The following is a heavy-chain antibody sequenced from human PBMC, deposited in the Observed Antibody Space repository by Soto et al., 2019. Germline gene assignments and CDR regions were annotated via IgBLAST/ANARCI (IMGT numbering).Heavy chain of an antibody. CDR2: IRSSSSTI. V-gene: IGHV3-48*01. J-gene: IGHJ6*01. Sequence: GGSLRLSCAASGVTLSSYSMNWVRQAPGKGLEWVSYIRSSSSTIYYADSVKGRFTISRDNAKNSLYLQMNSLRAEDTALYYCARDPYRSGWLTAHYYYYYGMDVWGQGTTVTVSS. D-gene: IGHD6-19*01. CDR3: ARDPYRSGWLTAHYYYYYGMDV. CDR1: GVTLSSYS.